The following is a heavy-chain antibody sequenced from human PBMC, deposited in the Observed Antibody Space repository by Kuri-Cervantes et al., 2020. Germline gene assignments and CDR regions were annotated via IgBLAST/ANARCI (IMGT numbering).Heavy chain of an antibody. CDR1: GGSFSGYY. CDR3: AIHDYGRGGGFGL. Sequence: GSLRLSCAVYGGSFSGYYWSWIRQPPGKGLEWIGEINHSGSTNYNPSLKSRVTISGDTSKNQFSLKLTSVMAADTAVYYCAIHDYGRGGGFGLWGRGILVTVSS. J-gene: IGHJ2*01. D-gene: IGHD4-17*01. CDR2: INHSGST. V-gene: IGHV4-34*01.